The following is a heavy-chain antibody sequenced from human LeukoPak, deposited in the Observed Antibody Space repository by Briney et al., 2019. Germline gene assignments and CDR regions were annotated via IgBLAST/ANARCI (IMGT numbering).Heavy chain of an antibody. J-gene: IGHJ6*02. CDR2: MNPHSGNT. D-gene: IGHD3-22*01. Sequence: ASVKVSCKASGYTFTNYDINWVRQATGQGLEWVGWMNPHSGNTGYAQKFQGRVTMTRSTSITTAYMELSSLRSEDTAVYYCARAGYYYDSSGYPNGMDVWGQGTTVTVSS. CDR3: ARAGYYYDSSGYPNGMDV. V-gene: IGHV1-8*01. CDR1: GYTFTNYD.